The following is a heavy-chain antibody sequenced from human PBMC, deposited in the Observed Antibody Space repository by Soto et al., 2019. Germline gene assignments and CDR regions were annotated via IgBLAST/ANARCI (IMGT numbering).Heavy chain of an antibody. V-gene: IGHV3-30-3*01. CDR2: ISYDGSNK. Sequence: PVGSLRLSCAASGFTFSSYAMHWARQAPGKGLEWVAVISYDGSNKYYADSVKGRFTISRDNSKNTLYLQMNSLRAEDTAVYYCARDPDYYDSRGMKGAFDIWGQGTMVTVSS. J-gene: IGHJ3*02. CDR1: GFTFSSYA. CDR3: ARDPDYYDSRGMKGAFDI. D-gene: IGHD3-22*01.